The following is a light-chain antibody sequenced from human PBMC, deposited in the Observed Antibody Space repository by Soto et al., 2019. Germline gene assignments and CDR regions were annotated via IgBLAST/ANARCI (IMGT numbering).Light chain of an antibody. CDR1: QTVNSDY. CDR2: ATS. V-gene: IGKV3-20*01. J-gene: IGKJ1*01. CDR3: HQFGYSPRT. Sequence: EIVLTQSPGTLSVSPGETCTLSGRSSQTVNSDYLAWFQQRPGQAPRLPIFATSRRATDIPDRFSGSGSGTDFTLAIRRLEPEDFAVYYCHQFGYSPRTFGQGTKVDI.